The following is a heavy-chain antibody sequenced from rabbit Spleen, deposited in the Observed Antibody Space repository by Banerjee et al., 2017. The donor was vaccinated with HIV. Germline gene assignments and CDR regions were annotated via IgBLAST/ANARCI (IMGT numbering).Heavy chain of an antibody. J-gene: IGHJ4*01. D-gene: IGHD2-1*01. V-gene: IGHV1S45*01. CDR2: IYGGDSDST. CDR1: GFDFSSYG. CDR3: ARGSATMTLVITGYYFTL. Sequence: QEQLVESGGGLVQPGGSLKLSCKASGFDFSSYGVSWVRQAPGKGLEWIACIYGGDSDSTAYASWAKGRFTISKTSSTTVTLQMTSLTAADTATYFCARGSATMTLVITGYYFTLWGQGTLVTVS.